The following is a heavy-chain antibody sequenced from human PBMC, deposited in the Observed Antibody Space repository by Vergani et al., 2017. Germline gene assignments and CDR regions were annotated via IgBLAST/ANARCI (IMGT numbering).Heavy chain of an antibody. D-gene: IGHD1-26*01. CDR1: GFTFNHYA. CDR2: ISGGGGST. V-gene: IGHV3-23*01. Sequence: EVQLLESGGDLVQPGGSLRLSCAASGFTFNHYAMNWVRQAPGKGLEWVSGISGGGGSTYYAGSVKGRFTISRDSSKNTLYLQMNSLRAEDTAVYYCAKGGDSGSYSGHYYYMDVWGKGTTVTVSS. J-gene: IGHJ6*03. CDR3: AKGGDSGSYSGHYYYMDV.